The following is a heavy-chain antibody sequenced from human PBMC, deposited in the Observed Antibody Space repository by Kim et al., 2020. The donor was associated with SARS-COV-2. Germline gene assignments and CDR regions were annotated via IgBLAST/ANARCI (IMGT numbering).Heavy chain of an antibody. Sequence: SETLSLTCTVSGGSISSYYWSWIRQPPGKGLEWIGYIYYSGSTNYNPSLKSRVTISVDTSKNQFSLKLSSVTAADTAVYYCARLLPSTGALWYFDLWGRG. CDR3: ARLLPSTGALWYFDL. D-gene: IGHD4-17*01. J-gene: IGHJ2*01. CDR1: GGSISSYY. V-gene: IGHV4-59*08. CDR2: IYYSGST.